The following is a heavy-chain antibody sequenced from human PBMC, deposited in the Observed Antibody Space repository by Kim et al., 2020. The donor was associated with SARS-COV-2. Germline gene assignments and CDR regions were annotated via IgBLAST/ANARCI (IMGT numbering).Heavy chain of an antibody. CDR3: AKAGSSWDGYFDY. Sequence: YADSVKGRFTISRDNAKNSLYLQMNSLRAEDTALYYCAKAGSSWDGYFDYWGQGTLVTVSS. J-gene: IGHJ4*02. D-gene: IGHD6-13*01. V-gene: IGHV3-9*01.